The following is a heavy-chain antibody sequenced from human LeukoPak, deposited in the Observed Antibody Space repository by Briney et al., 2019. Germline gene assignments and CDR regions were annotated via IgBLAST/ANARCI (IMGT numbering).Heavy chain of an antibody. J-gene: IGHJ4*02. Sequence: SETLSLTCTVSGGSISSYYWSWIRQPPGKGLEWIGYIYYSGSTNYNPSLKSRVTISVDTSKNQFSLKLSSVTAADTAVYYCALTMVRGVISVYFDYWGQGTLVTVSS. D-gene: IGHD3-10*01. CDR1: GGSISSYY. CDR2: IYYSGST. CDR3: ALTMVRGVISVYFDY. V-gene: IGHV4-59*08.